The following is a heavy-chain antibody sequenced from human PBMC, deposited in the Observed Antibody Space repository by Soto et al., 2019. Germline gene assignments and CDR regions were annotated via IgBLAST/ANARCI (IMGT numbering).Heavy chain of an antibody. D-gene: IGHD2-15*01. V-gene: IGHV4-38-2*02. CDR2: FSHSGSA. CDR3: ARELLPPYYFDY. Sequence: SETLSLTCAVSGYSISSGYYWGWIRQPPGMGLEWIGSFSHSGSAYYNPSLKSRVTISVDTSKNQFSLRLSSVTAADTAVYYCARELLPPYYFDYCGQGTLVTVSS. J-gene: IGHJ4*02. CDR1: GYSISSGYY.